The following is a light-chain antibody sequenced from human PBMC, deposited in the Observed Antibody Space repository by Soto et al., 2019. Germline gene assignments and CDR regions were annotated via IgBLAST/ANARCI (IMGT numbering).Light chain of an antibody. CDR3: QQTSAFPRT. CDR2: GAS. J-gene: IGKJ1*01. Sequence: DIQMTQSASSVSASVGDRLTITSRASRDISNSLAWYQQMPGKAPKLLLRGASSLPRGVPSRFRGGGARTEFTLPLSRLQPEDFETYYCQQTSAFPRTFGQGTKVDI. V-gene: IGKV1-12*01. CDR1: RDISNS.